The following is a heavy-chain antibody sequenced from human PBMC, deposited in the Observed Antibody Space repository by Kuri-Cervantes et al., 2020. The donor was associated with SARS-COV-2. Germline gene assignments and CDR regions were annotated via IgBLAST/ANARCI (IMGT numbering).Heavy chain of an antibody. CDR3: ARAGYGRVAGGGY. J-gene: IGHJ4*02. Sequence: SETLSLTYTVSGGSISSSSYYWGWIRQPPGKGLEWIGSIYYSGSTYYNPSLKSRVTISVDTSKNQFSLKLSSVTAADTAVYYCARAGYGRVAGGGYWGQGTLVTVSS. CDR2: IYYSGST. CDR1: GGSISSSSYY. V-gene: IGHV4-39*07. D-gene: IGHD2-15*01.